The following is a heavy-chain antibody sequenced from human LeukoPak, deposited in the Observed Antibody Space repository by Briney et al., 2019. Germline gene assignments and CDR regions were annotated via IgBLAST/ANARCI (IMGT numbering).Heavy chain of an antibody. CDR1: GFSFRSYN. D-gene: IGHD3-16*01. J-gene: IGHJ4*02. CDR3: VRGGEPGFDY. Sequence: GGSLRLSCAASGFSFRSYNMNWVRQATGKGLEWVSGIATNGDTFYAVSVRGRFTMSRDNAKDSSFLQMNSLRAGDTALYYCVRGGEPGFDYWGQGILVTVSS. V-gene: IGHV3-13*01. CDR2: IATNGDT.